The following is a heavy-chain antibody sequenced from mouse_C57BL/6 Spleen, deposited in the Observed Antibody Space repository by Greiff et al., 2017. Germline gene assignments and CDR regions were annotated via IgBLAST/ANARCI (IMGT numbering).Heavy chain of an antibody. J-gene: IGHJ3*01. CDR3: TERWFAY. CDR2: IDPETGGT. V-gene: IGHV1-15*01. CDR1: GYTFTDYE. Sequence: VQLVESGAELVRPGASVTLSCKASGYTFTDYEMHWVKQTPVHGLEWIGAIDPETGGTAYNQKFKGKAILTADKSSSTAYMELRSLTSEDSAVYYCTERWFAYWGQGTLVTVSA.